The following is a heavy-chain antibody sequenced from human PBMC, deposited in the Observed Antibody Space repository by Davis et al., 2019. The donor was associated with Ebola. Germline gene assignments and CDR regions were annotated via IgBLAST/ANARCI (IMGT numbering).Heavy chain of an antibody. D-gene: IGHD2-2*01. CDR2: ISNSHSYT. Sequence: GGSLRLSCAASGFSFSDYYMTWIRQAPGKGLEWVSFISNSHSYTDYADSVKGRFTISRDNAKNSLYLQMTTLRGEDTAVYYCARGAERYCSSTSCYRFGRRSTNWFDPWGQGTLVTVSS. J-gene: IGHJ5*02. V-gene: IGHV3-11*06. CDR3: ARGAERYCSSTSCYRFGRRSTNWFDP. CDR1: GFSFSDYY.